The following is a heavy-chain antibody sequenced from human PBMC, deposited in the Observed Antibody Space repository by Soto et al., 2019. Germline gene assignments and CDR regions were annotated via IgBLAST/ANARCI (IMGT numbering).Heavy chain of an antibody. Sequence: SETLSLTCTVSGDSISSYYWSWIRLPPGKGLEWVGYVDYSGDTKYNPSLKSRVTISVDTSKNQFSLKLSSVTAADTALYYCARSPYGSSSHFDYWGQGTLVTVSS. CDR1: GDSISSYY. CDR3: ARSPYGSSSHFDY. CDR2: VDYSGDT. J-gene: IGHJ4*02. V-gene: IGHV4-59*01. D-gene: IGHD6-6*01.